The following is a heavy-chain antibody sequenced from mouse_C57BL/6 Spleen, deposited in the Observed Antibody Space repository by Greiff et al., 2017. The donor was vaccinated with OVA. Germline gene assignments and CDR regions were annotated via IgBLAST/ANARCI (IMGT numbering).Heavy chain of an antibody. CDR1: GFTFSDYG. CDR3: ARRHWDYAMDY. D-gene: IGHD4-1*01. J-gene: IGHJ4*01. Sequence: EVKLMESGGGLVKPGGSLKLSCAASGFTFSDYGMHWVRQAPEKGLEWVAYISSGSSTIYYADTVKGRFTISRDNAKNTLFLQMTSLRSEDTAMYYCARRHWDYAMDYWGQGTSVTVSS. V-gene: IGHV5-17*01. CDR2: ISSGSSTI.